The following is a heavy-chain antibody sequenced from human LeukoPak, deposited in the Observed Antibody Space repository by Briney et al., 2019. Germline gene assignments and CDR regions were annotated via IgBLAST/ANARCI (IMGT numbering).Heavy chain of an antibody. J-gene: IGHJ6*02. CDR2: IKSDGITT. CDR3: ARWNYGDYAGSMDV. D-gene: IGHD4-17*01. Sequence: GGSLRLSCAASGFPFSSYWMHWARQAPGKGLVWVSRIKSDGITTSYADSVKGRFTISRDNAKNTLYLQMNSLRAEDTAVYYCARWNYGDYAGSMDVWGHGTTVTVSS. CDR1: GFPFSSYW. V-gene: IGHV3-74*01.